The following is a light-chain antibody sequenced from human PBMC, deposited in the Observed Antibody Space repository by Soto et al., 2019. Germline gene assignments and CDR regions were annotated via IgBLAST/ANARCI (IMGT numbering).Light chain of an antibody. V-gene: IGLV2-14*01. CDR2: EVA. CDR1: SGDVGSYNY. J-gene: IGLJ2*01. CDR3: SSYTNSNTVV. Sequence: QSALTQPASVSGSPGQSITISCTGTSGDVGSYNYVSWYQHHPGKAPKVIIYEVANRPSGISNRFSGSKSGNTAYLTISGLQAEDEADYYCSSYTNSNTVVFAGGTKLTVL.